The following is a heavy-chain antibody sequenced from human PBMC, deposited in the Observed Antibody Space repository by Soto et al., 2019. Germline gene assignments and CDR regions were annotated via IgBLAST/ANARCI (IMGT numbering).Heavy chain of an antibody. CDR2: IYYSGST. CDR1: GGSISSYY. D-gene: IGHD6-13*01. V-gene: IGHV4-59*01. CDR3: ARRIAAAGTGHWFDP. Sequence: SETLSLTCTFSGGSISSYYWSWIRQPPGKGLEWIGYIYYSGSTNYNPSLKSRVTISVDTSKNQFSLKLSSVTAADTAVYYCARRIAAAGTGHWFDPWGQGTLVTVSS. J-gene: IGHJ5*02.